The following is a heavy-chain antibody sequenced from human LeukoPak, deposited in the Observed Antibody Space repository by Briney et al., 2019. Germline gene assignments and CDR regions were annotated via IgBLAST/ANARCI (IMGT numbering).Heavy chain of an antibody. J-gene: IGHJ5*02. CDR3: ARVNPPTYYYDSSGYSAVWFDP. D-gene: IGHD3-22*01. CDR2: ISAYNGNT. Sequence: GASVKVSCKASGYTFTSYGISWVRQAPGQGLEWMGWISAYNGNTNYAQKLQGRVTMTTDTSTSTAYVELRSLRSDDTAVYYCARVNPPTYYYDSSGYSAVWFDPWGQGTLVTVSS. V-gene: IGHV1-18*01. CDR1: GYTFTSYG.